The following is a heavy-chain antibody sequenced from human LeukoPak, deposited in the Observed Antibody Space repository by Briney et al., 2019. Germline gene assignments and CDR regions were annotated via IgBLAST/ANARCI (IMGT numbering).Heavy chain of an antibody. J-gene: IGHJ4*02. D-gene: IGHD6-13*01. Sequence: PSETLSLTCAVYGGSFSGYYWSWIRQPPGKGPEWIGEINHSGSTNYNPSLKSRVTISVDTSKNQFSLKLSSVTAAYTAVYYCASSGSSSYAPFDYWGQGTLVTVSS. V-gene: IGHV4-34*01. CDR2: INHSGST. CDR3: ASSGSSSYAPFDY. CDR1: GGSFSGYY.